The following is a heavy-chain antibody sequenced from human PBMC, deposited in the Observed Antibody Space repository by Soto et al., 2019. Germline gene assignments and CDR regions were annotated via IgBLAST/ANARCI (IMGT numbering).Heavy chain of an antibody. J-gene: IGHJ5*02. D-gene: IGHD6-19*01. V-gene: IGHV1-3*05. Sequence: QVQLVQCEAEEKKPGASVTVSCKASGYTFTSYAMHWVRQAPGQRLEWMGWINAGNGNTKYSQKFQGRVTITRDTSASTAYMELSGLRSEDTAVYYCARGGGWYVWFDPWGQGTLVTVSS. CDR3: ARGGGWYVWFDP. CDR2: INAGNGNT. CDR1: GYTFTSYA.